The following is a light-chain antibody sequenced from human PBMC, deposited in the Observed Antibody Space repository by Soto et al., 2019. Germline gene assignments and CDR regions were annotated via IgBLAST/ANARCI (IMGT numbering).Light chain of an antibody. J-gene: IGKJ1*01. CDR1: QTISRW. CDR2: KAS. V-gene: IGKV1-5*03. Sequence: DIQVTKSPSTLSGSVGDRFTITCRASQTISRWLAWYHQKPGKAPKLLIYKASTLKSGVPSRFSGSGSWTEYTLTTINMLPDDFVTYYCQQQNSVSEAFGQGTKVDIK. CDR3: QQQNSVSEA.